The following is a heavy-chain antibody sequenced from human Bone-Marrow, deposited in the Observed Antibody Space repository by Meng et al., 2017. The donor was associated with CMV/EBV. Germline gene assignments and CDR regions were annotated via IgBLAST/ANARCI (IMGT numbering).Heavy chain of an antibody. V-gene: IGHV3-74*01. CDR1: FTFSSYW. D-gene: IGHD5-12*01. Sequence: FTFSSYWMHWVRQAPGKGLVWVSRINSDGSSTSYADSVKGRFTISRDNAKNTLYLQMNSLRAEDTAVYYCARDTVDIVATDYWYVDLWGRGTLVTVSS. CDR3: ARDTVDIVATDYWYVDL. J-gene: IGHJ2*01. CDR2: INSDGSST.